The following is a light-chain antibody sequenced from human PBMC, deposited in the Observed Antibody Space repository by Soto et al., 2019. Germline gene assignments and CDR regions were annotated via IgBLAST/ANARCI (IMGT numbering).Light chain of an antibody. CDR1: QSVSTN. J-gene: IGKJ1*01. CDR2: GAS. CDR3: QQYGSSPGT. V-gene: IGKV3-20*01. Sequence: EIVMTQSPATLSVPPGERATLSCRASQSVSTNFAWYQQKPGQAPRLLIYGASSRATGIPDRFSGSGSGTDFTLTISRLEPEDFAVYYCQQYGSSPGTFGQGTKVDIK.